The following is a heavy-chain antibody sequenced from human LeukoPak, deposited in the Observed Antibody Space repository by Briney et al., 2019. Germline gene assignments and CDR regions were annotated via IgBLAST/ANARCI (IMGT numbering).Heavy chain of an antibody. J-gene: IGHJ6*04. CDR3: AELGITMIGGV. CDR1: GFTFSNSW. Sequence: GGSLRLSCGASGFTFSNSWMSWVRQAPGKGLEWVANIKQDGSEKYYVDSVKGRFTISRDNAKNSLYLQMNSLRAEDTAVYYCAELGITMIGGVWGKGTTVTISS. V-gene: IGHV3-7*01. D-gene: IGHD3-10*02. CDR2: IKQDGSEK.